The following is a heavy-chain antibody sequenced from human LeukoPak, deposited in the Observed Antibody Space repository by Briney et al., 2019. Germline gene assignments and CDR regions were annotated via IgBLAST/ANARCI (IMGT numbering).Heavy chain of an antibody. CDR2: LNGRGDSP. CDR3: AKGPHRDY. CDR1: GFTFSNYV. V-gene: IGHV3-23*01. J-gene: IGHJ4*02. Sequence: GGSLRLSCAASGFTFSNYVMSWVRQAPGKGLEWVSSLNGRGDSPYYADSVKGRFTISRDNSKNTLYLQMHSLRVEDTAVYYCAKGPHRDYWGQGTLLTVSS.